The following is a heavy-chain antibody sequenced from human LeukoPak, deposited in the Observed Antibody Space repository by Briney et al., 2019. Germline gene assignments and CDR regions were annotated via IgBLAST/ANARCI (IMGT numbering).Heavy chain of an antibody. J-gene: IGHJ3*02. CDR3: AKDGTYYYDSSGYYPPGFVIPPNAFDI. Sequence: GGSLRLSCAPSGFTFSRHGMHWVRQAPGKGLEWVAVISYDGSNKYYADSVKGRFTISRDNSKNTLYLQMNSLRAEDTAVYYCAKDGTYYYDSSGYYPPGFVIPPNAFDIWGQGTMVTVSS. CDR1: GFTFSRHG. V-gene: IGHV3-30*18. CDR2: ISYDGSNK. D-gene: IGHD3-22*01.